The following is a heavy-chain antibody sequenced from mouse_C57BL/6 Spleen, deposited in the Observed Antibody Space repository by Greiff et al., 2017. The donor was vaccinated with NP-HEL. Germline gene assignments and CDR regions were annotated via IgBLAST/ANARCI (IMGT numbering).Heavy chain of an antibody. V-gene: IGHV5-4*03. CDR2: ISDGGSYT. CDR3: ARSDSNYVFDY. Sequence: EVKLLESGGGLVKPGGSLKLSCAASGFTFSSYAMSWVRQTPEKRLEWVATISDGGSYTYYPDNVKGRFTISRDNAKNNLYLQMSHLKSEDTAMYYCARSDSNYVFDYWGQGTTLTVSS. D-gene: IGHD2-5*01. CDR1: GFTFSSYA. J-gene: IGHJ2*01.